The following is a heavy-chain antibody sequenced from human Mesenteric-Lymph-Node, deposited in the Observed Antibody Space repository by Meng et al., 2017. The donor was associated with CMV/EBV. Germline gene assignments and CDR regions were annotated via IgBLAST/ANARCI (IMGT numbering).Heavy chain of an antibody. CDR1: GFAFSNFA. CDR2: ISYDGSNR. J-gene: IGHJ4*02. CDR3: ARDLLDFWSGLAH. Sequence: AASGFAFSNFAMQWVRQAPGKGLEWVALISYDGSNRYYADSVKGRCTISRDNSKNTVLLQMNSLRPEDTAVYFCARDLLDFWSGLAHWGQGTLVTVSS. V-gene: IGHV3-30*04. D-gene: IGHD3-3*01.